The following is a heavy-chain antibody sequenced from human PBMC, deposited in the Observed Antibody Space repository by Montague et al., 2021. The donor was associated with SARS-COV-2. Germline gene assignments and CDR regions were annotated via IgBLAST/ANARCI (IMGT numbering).Heavy chain of an antibody. V-gene: IGHV4-59*01. D-gene: IGHD3-3*01. CDR2: IYYSGST. J-gene: IGHJ4*02. Sequence: ETLSLTCTVSGGSISSYYWSWIRQPPGKGLEWIGYIYYSGSTNYNPSLKSRVTISVDTSKNQFSLKLSSVTAADTAVYYCARAPVAHITIFGVVTSFDYWGQGTLVTVSS. CDR3: ARAPVAHITIFGVVTSFDY. CDR1: GGSISSYY.